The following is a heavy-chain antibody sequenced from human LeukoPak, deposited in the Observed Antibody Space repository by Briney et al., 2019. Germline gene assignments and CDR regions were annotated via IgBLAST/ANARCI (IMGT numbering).Heavy chain of an antibody. CDR3: ARDTALDPVVQLEY. Sequence: ASVKVSCKASGYTFTSYGISWVRQAPGQGLEWMGWISAYNGNTNYAQKFQGRVTMTTDTSTTTAYMELRGLRSDDTAVYYCARDTALDPVVQLEYWGQGTLVTVSS. CDR1: GYTFTSYG. J-gene: IGHJ4*02. V-gene: IGHV1-18*01. CDR2: ISAYNGNT. D-gene: IGHD3-22*01.